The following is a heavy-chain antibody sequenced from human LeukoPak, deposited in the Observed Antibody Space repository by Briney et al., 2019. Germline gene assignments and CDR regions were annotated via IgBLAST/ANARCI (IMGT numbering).Heavy chain of an antibody. CDR3: ALSPDSSSWSNGYFDY. CDR2: IDWDDDK. CDR1: GFSLSTRGMC. J-gene: IGHJ4*02. Sequence: SGPALVKPTQTLTLTCTFSGFSLSTRGMCVSWIRQPPGKALEWLVRIDWDDDKYYSTSLKTRLTISKDTSKNQVVLTMTNMDPVDTATYYCALSPDSSSWSNGYFDYWGQGTLVTISS. V-gene: IGHV2-70*11. D-gene: IGHD6-13*01.